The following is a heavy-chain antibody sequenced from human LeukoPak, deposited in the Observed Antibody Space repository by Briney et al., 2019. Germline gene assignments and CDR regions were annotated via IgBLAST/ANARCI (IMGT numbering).Heavy chain of an antibody. CDR2: IRAYNGNT. CDR1: GYTFSTYG. V-gene: IGHV1-18*01. Sequence: GASVKVSCKASGYTFSTYGITWVRQAPGQGLEWMGWIRAYNGNTNYAQKFQGRVTMTTDTSASTAYMELRSLRSDDTAVYYCAGAGTTSSSTPDYWGQGTLVTVSS. J-gene: IGHJ4*02. CDR3: AGAGTTSSSTPDY. D-gene: IGHD6-6*01.